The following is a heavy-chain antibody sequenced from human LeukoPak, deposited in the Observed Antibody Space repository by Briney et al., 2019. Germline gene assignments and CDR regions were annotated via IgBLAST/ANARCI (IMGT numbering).Heavy chain of an antibody. CDR3: TRQPQLSPGH. Sequence: GGSLRLPCAASGFTFSGSAMHWVRQASGKGLEWVGRIRSKANSYATAYAASVKGRFTISRDDSKNTAYLQMNSLKTEDTAVYYCTRQPQLSPGHWGQGTLVAVSS. V-gene: IGHV3-73*01. J-gene: IGHJ4*02. D-gene: IGHD3-16*02. CDR2: IRSKANSYAT. CDR1: GFTFSGSA.